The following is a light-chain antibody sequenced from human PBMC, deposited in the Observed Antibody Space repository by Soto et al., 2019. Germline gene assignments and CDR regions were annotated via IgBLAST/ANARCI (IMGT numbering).Light chain of an antibody. J-gene: IGLJ3*02. CDR3: NSYAGSKNFGV. V-gene: IGLV2-8*01. Sequence: QAVVTQPPSASGSPGQSVTISCTGTSSDVGAYNYVSWYQQHPGKAPKLIIYEVTKRPSGVPDRFSGSKSGNTASLTVSGLQAEDEADYYCNSYAGSKNFGVFGGGTKVTVL. CDR1: SSDVGAYNY. CDR2: EVT.